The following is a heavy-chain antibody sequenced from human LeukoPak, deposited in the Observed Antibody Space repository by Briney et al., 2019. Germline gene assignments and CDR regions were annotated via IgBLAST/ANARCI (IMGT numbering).Heavy chain of an antibody. J-gene: IGHJ4*02. CDR3: ARLSYCGGDCYSFVDY. CDR2: IYYSGST. Sequence: ASETLSLTCTVSGGSISSYYWSWIRQPPGKGLEWIGYIYYSGSTNYNPSLKSRVTISVDTSKNQFSLKLSSVTAADTAVYYCARLSYCGGDCYSFVDYWGQGTLVTVPS. D-gene: IGHD2-21*02. CDR1: GGSISSYY. V-gene: IGHV4-59*01.